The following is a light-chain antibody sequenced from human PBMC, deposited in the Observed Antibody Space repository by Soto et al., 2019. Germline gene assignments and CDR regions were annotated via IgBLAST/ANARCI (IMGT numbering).Light chain of an antibody. Sequence: EIVLTQSPGTLSLSPGERATLSCRASQSISSSYLAWYQQKPGQAPRLLIYAASSRATGIPDRFSGSGSGTDVTLISSRLEPEDFAVYYCQQYGSSSYTFGEGTQLEIK. CDR2: AAS. J-gene: IGKJ2*01. CDR1: QSISSSY. V-gene: IGKV3-20*01. CDR3: QQYGSSSYT.